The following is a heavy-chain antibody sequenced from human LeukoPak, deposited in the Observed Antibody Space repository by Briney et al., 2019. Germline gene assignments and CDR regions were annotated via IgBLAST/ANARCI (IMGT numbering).Heavy chain of an antibody. D-gene: IGHD2/OR15-2a*01. J-gene: IGHJ4*02. CDR1: GFTFSSYA. CDR2: FSGSGGNT. V-gene: IGHV3-23*01. Sequence: GGSLRLSCAASGFTFSSYAMHWVRQAPGKGLEWVSAFSGSGGNTYYADSVKGRFTISRDNSKNTLYLQMSSLRAEDTAVYYCARSGLSRFGFWGQGTLVTVSS. CDR3: ARSGLSRFGF.